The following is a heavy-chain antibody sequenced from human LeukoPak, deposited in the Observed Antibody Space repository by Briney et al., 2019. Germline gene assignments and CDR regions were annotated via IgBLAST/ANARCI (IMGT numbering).Heavy chain of an antibody. CDR3: ARALYGDYERYDNWFDP. J-gene: IGHJ5*02. Sequence: PSETLSLTCTVSGGSISSYFWSCIRQPPGKGLEWIGYIYYSGNTYYNPSLKSRLSISVDTSKNQFSLKLSSVTAADTAIYYCARALYGDYERYDNWFDPWGQGTLVTVSS. CDR1: GGSISSYF. CDR2: IYYSGNT. D-gene: IGHD4-17*01. V-gene: IGHV4-59*01.